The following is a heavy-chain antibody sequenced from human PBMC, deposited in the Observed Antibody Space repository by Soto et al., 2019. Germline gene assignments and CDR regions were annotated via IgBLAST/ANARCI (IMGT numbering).Heavy chain of an antibody. J-gene: IGHJ6*02. Sequence: QVQLQESGPGLVKPSGTLSLTCAVSGGSISSSNWWSWVRQPPGKGLEWIGEIYHSGSTNDNPSLKRRVTISVDKSKNQFSLTLSSVTAADTAVYYCARVSGSYYYGMDVWGQGTTVTVSS. CDR1: GGSISSSNW. CDR2: IYHSGST. D-gene: IGHD1-26*01. CDR3: ARVSGSYYYGMDV. V-gene: IGHV4-4*02.